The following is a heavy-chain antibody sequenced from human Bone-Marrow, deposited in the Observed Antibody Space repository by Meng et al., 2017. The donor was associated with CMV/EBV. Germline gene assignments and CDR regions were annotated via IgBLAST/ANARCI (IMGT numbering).Heavy chain of an antibody. CDR1: GFRFSDYW. CDR2: IKRDESAI. V-gene: IGHV3-7*01. CDR3: ARDTPAWDDFWGGYGYFGMDV. J-gene: IGHJ6*02. Sequence: GESLKISCAASGFRFSDYWMSWVRQAPGKGLEWVASIKRDESAIYYVDSVKGRFTISRDNAKNSLYLQMNSVKAEDTAVYYCARDTPAWDDFWGGYGYFGMDVWGQGTTVTVSS. D-gene: IGHD3-3*01.